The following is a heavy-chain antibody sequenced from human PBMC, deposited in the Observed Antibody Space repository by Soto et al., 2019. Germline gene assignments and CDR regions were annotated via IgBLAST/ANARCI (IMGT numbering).Heavy chain of an antibody. Sequence: QVHLQESGPGLVKPSETLSLTCTISGGSTSSSDWWTWVRQPPGEGLEWIGEIHRAGVTNYNSSLKSRLTISLDQSSNQFSLSLTSVTAADAAVYFCAGRPEIHPRWGQGILVPVSS. J-gene: IGHJ4*02. D-gene: IGHD1-26*01. CDR1: GGSTSSSDW. CDR3: AGRPEIHPR. CDR2: IHRAGVT. V-gene: IGHV4-4*02.